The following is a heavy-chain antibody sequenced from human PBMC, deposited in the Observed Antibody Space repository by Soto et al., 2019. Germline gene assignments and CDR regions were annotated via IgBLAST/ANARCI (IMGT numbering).Heavy chain of an antibody. D-gene: IGHD6-13*01. CDR1: GYTFINFD. Sequence: QVQLVQSGAEVKEPGASVRVSCKASGYTFINFDISWVRQAAGQGLEWLGWMNPGSGKTGYASKFQRRVAMTRDASTGTSHLGLSSLTSDDTAVYYCARMASAETLNRFDPWGQGTLVTVSS. V-gene: IGHV1-8*02. J-gene: IGHJ5*02. CDR2: MNPGSGKT. CDR3: ARMASAETLNRFDP.